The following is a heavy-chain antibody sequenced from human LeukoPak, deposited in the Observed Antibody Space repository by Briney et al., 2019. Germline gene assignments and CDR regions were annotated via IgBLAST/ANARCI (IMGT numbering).Heavy chain of an antibody. CDR2: ISSDGGST. Sequence: GGSLRLSCAASGFTFSSYAMHWVRQAPRRGLEYVSSISSDGGSTYYANSVKGRFTISRDNSKNTLYLQMGSLTAEDMAVYYCARSSLSEGANWFDPWGQGTLVAVSS. V-gene: IGHV3-64*01. CDR1: GFTFSSYA. J-gene: IGHJ5*02. D-gene: IGHD1-26*01. CDR3: ARSSLSEGANWFDP.